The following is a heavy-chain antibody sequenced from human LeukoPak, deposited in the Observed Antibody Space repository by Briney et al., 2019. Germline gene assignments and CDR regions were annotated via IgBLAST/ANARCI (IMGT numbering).Heavy chain of an antibody. Sequence: GRSLRLSCAASGFTFNSYGMHWVRQAPVKGLVWVAVLSFDGSYKYYADSVKGRFTISRDNSKNTLYLQMNSLRAEDTAVYYCAKLKVGAMGYWGQGTLVTVSS. D-gene: IGHD1-26*01. CDR1: GFTFNSYG. CDR3: AKLKVGAMGY. V-gene: IGHV3-30*18. J-gene: IGHJ4*02. CDR2: LSFDGSYK.